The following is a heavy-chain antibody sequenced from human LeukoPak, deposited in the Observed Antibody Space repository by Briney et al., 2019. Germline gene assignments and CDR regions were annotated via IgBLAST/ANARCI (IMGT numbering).Heavy chain of an antibody. Sequence: TSETLSLTCTVSGGSFSNYYWSSVRQSPGKGLEWIGYIYYSGSTNYNPSLKSRVTISLDSSKNHFSLSLSSVTAADTAVYYCARDAGAAAAFYYFYFWGQGTLVTVSS. D-gene: IGHD6-13*01. V-gene: IGHV4-59*12. CDR1: GGSFSNYY. CDR3: ARDAGAAAAFYYFYF. CDR2: IYYSGST. J-gene: IGHJ4*02.